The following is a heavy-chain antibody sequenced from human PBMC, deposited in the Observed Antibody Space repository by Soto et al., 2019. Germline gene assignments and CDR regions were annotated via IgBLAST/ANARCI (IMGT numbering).Heavy chain of an antibody. CDR2: INHSGST. Sequence: SETLSLTCAVYGGFFSGYYWSWIRQPPGKGLEWIGEINHSGSTNYNPSLKSRVTISVDTSKNQFSLKLSSVTAADTAVYYCARARDIVVVPAAYYYYGMDVWGQGTTVTVSS. CDR1: GGFFSGYY. J-gene: IGHJ6*02. V-gene: IGHV4-34*01. D-gene: IGHD2-2*01. CDR3: ARARDIVVVPAAYYYYGMDV.